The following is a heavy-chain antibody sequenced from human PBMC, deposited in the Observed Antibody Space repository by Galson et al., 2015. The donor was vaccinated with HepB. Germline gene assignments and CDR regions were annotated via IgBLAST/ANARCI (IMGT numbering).Heavy chain of an antibody. J-gene: IGHJ4*02. V-gene: IGHV1-69*13. CDR3: ARDLGPVDPAMGQGY. Sequence: SVKVSCKASGGTFSSYAISWVRQAPGQGLEWMGGIIPIFGTANYAQKFQGRVTITADESTSTAYMELSSLRSEDTAVYYCARDLGPVDPAMGQGYWGQGTLVTVSS. D-gene: IGHD5-18*01. CDR2: IIPIFGTA. CDR1: GGTFSSYA.